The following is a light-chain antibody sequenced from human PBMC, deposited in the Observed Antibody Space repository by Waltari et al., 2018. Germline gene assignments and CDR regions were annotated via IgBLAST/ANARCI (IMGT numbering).Light chain of an antibody. CDR1: QLGDKY. V-gene: IGLV3-1*01. CDR3: QAWDSSTEVV. Sequence: SYELTQPPSVSVSPGQTASIPCSGDQLGDKYACWYQQKPGQSPVLVIYQDSKRPSGIPERFSGSNSGNTATLTISGTQAMDEADYYCQAWDSSTEVVFGGGTKLTVL. CDR2: QDS. J-gene: IGLJ2*01.